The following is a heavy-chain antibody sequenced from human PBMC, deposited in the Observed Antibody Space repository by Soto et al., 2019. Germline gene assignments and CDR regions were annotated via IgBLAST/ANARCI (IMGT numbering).Heavy chain of an antibody. Sequence: SETLSLTCAVYGGSFSGYYWSWIRQPPGKGLEWIGEINHSGSTNYNPSLKSRVTISVDTSKNQFSLKLSSVTAADTAVYYCARVSYGGNAIPSLMDVWGQGTTVTVSS. CDR2: INHSGST. CDR1: GGSFSGYY. V-gene: IGHV4-34*01. D-gene: IGHD4-17*01. CDR3: ARVSYGGNAIPSLMDV. J-gene: IGHJ6*02.